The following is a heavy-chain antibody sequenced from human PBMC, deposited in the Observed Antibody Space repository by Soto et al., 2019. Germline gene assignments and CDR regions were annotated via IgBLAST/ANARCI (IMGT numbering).Heavy chain of an antibody. CDR3: ARWGDDYGDYGAFDY. CDR1: GYTFTSYA. Sequence: QVQLVQSGAEEKKPGASVKVSCKASGYTFTSYAMHWVRQAPGQRLEWMGWINAGNGNTKYSQKFQGRVTITRDTSXXTAYMELSSLRSEDTAVYYCARWGDDYGDYGAFDYWGQGTLVTVSS. J-gene: IGHJ4*02. CDR2: INAGNGNT. D-gene: IGHD4-17*01. V-gene: IGHV1-3*05.